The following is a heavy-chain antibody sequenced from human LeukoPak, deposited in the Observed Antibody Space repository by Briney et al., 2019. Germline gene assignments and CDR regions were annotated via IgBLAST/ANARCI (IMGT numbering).Heavy chain of an antibody. V-gene: IGHV1-24*01. CDR3: ATEGTYTSGWDFDY. CDR2: FDPEDGET. Sequence: ASVKVSCKVSGYTLTELSMHWVRQAPGNGLEWMGGFDPEDGETIFAQKFHGRVTMTEDTSTDTAYMELSSLRSEDTAVFYCATEGTYTSGWDFDYWGQGTLVTVSS. D-gene: IGHD6-19*01. J-gene: IGHJ4*02. CDR1: GYTLTELS.